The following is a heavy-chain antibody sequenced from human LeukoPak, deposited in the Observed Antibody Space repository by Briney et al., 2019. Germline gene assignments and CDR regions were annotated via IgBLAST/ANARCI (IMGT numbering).Heavy chain of an antibody. D-gene: IGHD2-2*01. V-gene: IGHV4-59*08. CDR3: ARHRFYHEGFDY. CDR1: GGSIINSY. Sequence: SETLSPTCTVSGGSIINSYWSWIRQPPGKGLEWIGYISFGGSPNYNPSLKCRVTISVDTSKNQLSLKLSSVTAADTAVYYCARHRFYHEGFDYWGQGTLVTVSS. J-gene: IGHJ4*02. CDR2: ISFGGSP.